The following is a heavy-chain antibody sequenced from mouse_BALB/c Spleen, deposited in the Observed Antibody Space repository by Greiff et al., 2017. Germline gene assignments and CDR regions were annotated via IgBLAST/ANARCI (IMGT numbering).Heavy chain of an antibody. J-gene: IGHJ2*01. Sequence: EVQLQESGPGLVKPSQSLSLTCSVTGYSITSGYYWNWIRQFPGNKLEWMGYISYDGSNNYNPSLKNRISITRDTSKNQFFLKLNSVTTEDTATYYCALITHYWYFDYWGQGTTLTVSS. V-gene: IGHV3-6*02. CDR3: ALITHYWYFDY. D-gene: IGHD2-4*01. CDR2: ISYDGSN. CDR1: GYSITSGYY.